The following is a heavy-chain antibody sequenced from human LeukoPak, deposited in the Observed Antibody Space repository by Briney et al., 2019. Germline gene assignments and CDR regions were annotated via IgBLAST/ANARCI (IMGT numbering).Heavy chain of an antibody. J-gene: IGHJ4*02. V-gene: IGHV3-49*04. CDR2: IRSKAYGGTT. Sequence: GGSLRLSCTASGFSFGAYAMSWVRQAPGKGLEWVGFIRSKAYGGTTEYAASVKGRFTTSRDDSKSIAYLQMNSLKTEDTAVYYCTRAGYDFWSGYYAGMVGYYFDYWGQGTLMTVSS. CDR3: TRAGYDFWSGYYAGMVGYYFDY. D-gene: IGHD3-3*01. CDR1: GFSFGAYA.